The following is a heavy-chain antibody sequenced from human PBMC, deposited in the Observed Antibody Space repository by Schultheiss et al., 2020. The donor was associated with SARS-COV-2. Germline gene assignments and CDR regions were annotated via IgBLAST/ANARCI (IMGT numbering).Heavy chain of an antibody. CDR1: GFTFSSYA. CDR3: TTLVVVVVAATDYYYGMDV. V-gene: IGHV3-15*01. J-gene: IGHJ6*02. Sequence: GGSLRLSCAASGFTFSSYAMSWVRQAPGKGLEWVGRIKSKTDGGTTDYAAPVKGRFTISRDDSKNTLYLQMNSLKTEDTAVYYCTTLVVVVVAATDYYYGMDVWGQGTTVTVSS. CDR2: IKSKTDGGTT. D-gene: IGHD2-15*01.